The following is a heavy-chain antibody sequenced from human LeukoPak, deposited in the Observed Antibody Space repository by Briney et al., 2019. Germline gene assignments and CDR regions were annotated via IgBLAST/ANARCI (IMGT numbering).Heavy chain of an antibody. V-gene: IGHV1-18*01. CDR1: GYTFTSYG. J-gene: IGHJ5*02. D-gene: IGHD3-9*01. CDR2: ISAYNGNT. CDR3: ARGGYDIFPGGWFDP. Sequence: GASVKVSCKASGYTFTSYGISWVRQASGQGLEWMGWISAYNGNTNYAQKLQGRVTMTTDTSTSTAYMELRSLRSDDTAVYYCARGGYDIFPGGWFDPWGQGTLVTVSS.